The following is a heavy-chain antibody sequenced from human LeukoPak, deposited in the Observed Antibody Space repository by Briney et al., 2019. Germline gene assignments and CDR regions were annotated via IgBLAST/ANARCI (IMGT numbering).Heavy chain of an antibody. CDR3: ARGDTAMVTIGAFDY. D-gene: IGHD5-18*01. Sequence: ASVKVSCKASGNTLTGYYMHWVRQAPGQGLEWMGWINPNSGGTNYAQRFQGRVTMTRDTSISTAYMELSRLRSDDTAVYYCARGDTAMVTIGAFDYWGQGTLVTVSS. V-gene: IGHV1-2*02. CDR2: INPNSGGT. J-gene: IGHJ4*02. CDR1: GNTLTGYY.